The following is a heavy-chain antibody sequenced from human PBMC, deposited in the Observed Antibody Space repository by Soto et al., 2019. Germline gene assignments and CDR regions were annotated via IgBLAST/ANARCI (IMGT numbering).Heavy chain of an antibody. V-gene: IGHV4-38-2*01. D-gene: IGHD3-22*01. CDR1: GYSISSGYY. Sequence: PSETLSLTCAVSGYSISSGYYWGWIRQPPGKGLEWIGSIYHSGSTYYNPSLKSRVTISVDTSKNQFSLKLSSVTAADTAVYYCACYYARSGYSHPVDYWGQGTLVTVSS. CDR2: IYHSGST. J-gene: IGHJ4*02. CDR3: ACYYARSGYSHPVDY.